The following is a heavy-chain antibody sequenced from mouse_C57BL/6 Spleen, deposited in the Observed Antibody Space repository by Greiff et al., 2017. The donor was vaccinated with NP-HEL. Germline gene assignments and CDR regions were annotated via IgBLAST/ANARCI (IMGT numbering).Heavy chain of an antibody. D-gene: IGHD4-1*01. CDR3: ARKGTGTDAMDY. V-gene: IGHV1-81*01. CDR2: IYPRSGNT. Sequence: QVQLKQSGAELARPGASVKLSCKASGYTFTSYGISWVKQRTGQGLEWIGEIYPRSGNTYYNEKFKGKATLTADKSSSTAYMELRSLTSEDSAVYFCARKGTGTDAMDYWGQGTSVTVSS. J-gene: IGHJ4*01. CDR1: GYTFTSYG.